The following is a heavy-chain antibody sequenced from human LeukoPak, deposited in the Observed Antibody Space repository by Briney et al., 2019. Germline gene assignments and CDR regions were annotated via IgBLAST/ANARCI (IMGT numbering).Heavy chain of an antibody. CDR1: GFTVSSNY. CDR2: ISTSSTYI. Sequence: GGSLRLSCAASGFTVSSNYMSWVRQAPGKGLEWVSSISTSSTYIYYADSVKGRFTISRDNAKNSLYLQMNSLRAEDTAVYYCARDPPFIIGTTFFDYWGQGTLVTVSS. V-gene: IGHV3-21*01. D-gene: IGHD1-20*01. J-gene: IGHJ4*02. CDR3: ARDPPFIIGTTFFDY.